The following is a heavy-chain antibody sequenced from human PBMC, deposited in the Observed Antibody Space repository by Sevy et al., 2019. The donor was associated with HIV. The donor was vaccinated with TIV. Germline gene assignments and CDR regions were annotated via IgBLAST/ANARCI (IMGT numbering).Heavy chain of an antibody. V-gene: IGHV3-7*01. CDR1: GFTFSSYW. CDR3: AREGTTPNREKIYYYYYYMDV. J-gene: IGHJ6*03. CDR2: IKQDGSEK. D-gene: IGHD4-4*01. Sequence: GGSLRLSCAASGFTFSSYWMSWVRQAPGKGLEWVANIKQDGSEKYYVDSVKGRLTISRDNAKNSLYLQMNSLRAEDTAVYYCAREGTTPNREKIYYYYYYMDVWGKGTTVTVSS.